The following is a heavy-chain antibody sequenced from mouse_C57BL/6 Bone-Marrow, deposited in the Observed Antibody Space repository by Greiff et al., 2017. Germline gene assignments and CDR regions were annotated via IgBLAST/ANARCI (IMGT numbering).Heavy chain of an antibody. CDR3: ARGRFAY. V-gene: IGHV1-42*01. CDR2: INPSTGGT. J-gene: IGHJ3*01. Sequence: VQLQQSGPELVKPGASVKISCKASGYSFTGYYMNWVKQSPEKSLEWIGEINPSTGGTTYNQKFKAKATLTVNKSSSTACMQLKSLTSEDSAVYYCARGRFAYWGQGTLVTVSA. CDR1: GYSFTGYY.